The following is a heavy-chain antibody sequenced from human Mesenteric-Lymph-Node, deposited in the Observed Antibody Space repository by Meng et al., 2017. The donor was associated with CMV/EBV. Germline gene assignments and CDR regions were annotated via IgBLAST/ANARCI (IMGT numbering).Heavy chain of an antibody. Sequence: SETLSLTCTVSGGSISSYYWGWIRQPPGKGLEWIGSIYYSGNAYYNPSLKSRVTISADTSKNHFSLTLSSVTAADTAVYYCARHPSKYQLLLDYWGQGSLVTVSS. CDR3: ARHPSKYQLLLDY. J-gene: IGHJ4*02. CDR2: IYYSGNA. D-gene: IGHD2-2*01. V-gene: IGHV4-39*01. CDR1: GGSISSYY.